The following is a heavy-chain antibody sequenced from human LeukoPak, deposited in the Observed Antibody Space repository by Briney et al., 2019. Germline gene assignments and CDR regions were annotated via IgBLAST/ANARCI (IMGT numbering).Heavy chain of an antibody. D-gene: IGHD4-11*01. V-gene: IGHV3-23*01. Sequence: GGSLRLSCTASGFTFSTYAMSWVRQAPGKGLEWVSAISSNGGTTYYADSVKGRFAISRDNSGNTVYLQLNSLRAEDTAIYYCAKESPYGNNRLYYFDYWGQGTLVTASS. CDR1: GFTFSTYA. J-gene: IGHJ4*02. CDR3: AKESPYGNNRLYYFDY. CDR2: ISSNGGTT.